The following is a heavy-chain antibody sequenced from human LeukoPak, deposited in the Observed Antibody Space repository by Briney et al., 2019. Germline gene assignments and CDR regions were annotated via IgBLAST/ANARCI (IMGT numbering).Heavy chain of an antibody. D-gene: IGHD2-15*01. CDR3: ASQRPGPLGYCSGGSCYPRIYFDY. J-gene: IGHJ4*02. Sequence: SETLSLTCAVSGGSISSSSYYWGWIRQPPGKGLEWIGSIYYSGSTYYNPSLKSRVTISVDTSKNQFSLKLSSVTAADTAVYYCASQRPGPLGYCSGGSCYPRIYFDYWGQGTLVTVSS. V-gene: IGHV4-39*07. CDR2: IYYSGST. CDR1: GGSISSSSYY.